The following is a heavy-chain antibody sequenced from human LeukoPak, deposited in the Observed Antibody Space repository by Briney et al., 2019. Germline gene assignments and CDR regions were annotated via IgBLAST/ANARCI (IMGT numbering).Heavy chain of an antibody. V-gene: IGHV3-48*01. CDR2: ISSSSSTI. CDR3: ARDLYSSGWLDAFDI. J-gene: IGHJ3*02. CDR1: GFTFSSYS. Sequence: GGSLRLSCAASGFTFSSYSMNWVRQAPGKGLEWVSYISSSSSTIYYADSVKGRFTISRDNAKNSLYLQMNSLRAEDTAVYYCARDLYSSGWLDAFDIWGQGTMVTVSS. D-gene: IGHD6-19*01.